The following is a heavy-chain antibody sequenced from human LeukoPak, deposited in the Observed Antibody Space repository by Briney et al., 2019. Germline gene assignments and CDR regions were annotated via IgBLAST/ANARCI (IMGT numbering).Heavy chain of an antibody. J-gene: IGHJ4*02. D-gene: IGHD2-2*01. CDR1: GSTFSRYG. CDR2: IANDGKDK. V-gene: IGHV3-30*18. CDR3: AKDQQVGAAAYYFDS. Sequence: GRSLRLSCAASGSTFSRYGLHWVRQAPGKGLEWVTVIANDGKDKKYADSVKGRFTISRDNSKSTLYLQMNSLRAEDTGVYYCAKDQQVGAAAYYFDSWGQGTLVTVSS.